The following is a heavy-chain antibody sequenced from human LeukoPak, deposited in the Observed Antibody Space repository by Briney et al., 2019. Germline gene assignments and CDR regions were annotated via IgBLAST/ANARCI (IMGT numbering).Heavy chain of an antibody. J-gene: IGHJ4*02. V-gene: IGHV4-39*01. Sequence: PSETLSLTCTVSGGSISSSSHYWGWIRQPPGEGLEWIGSIYYSGSTYYSPSLKSRVTISVDTSKNQFSLKLRSVTAADTAVYHCARHWAYCSGGTCYSFDDWGQGTLVTVSS. CDR1: GGSISSSSHY. CDR3: ARHWAYCSGGTCYSFDD. D-gene: IGHD2-15*01. CDR2: IYYSGST.